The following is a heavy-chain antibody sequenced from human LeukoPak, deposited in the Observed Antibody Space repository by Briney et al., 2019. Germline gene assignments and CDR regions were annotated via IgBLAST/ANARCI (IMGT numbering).Heavy chain of an antibody. Sequence: GGSLRLSCAASGFTFITYWMSWVRQAPGKGLEWVASIRPDGNEKYYVDSVKGRFTISRDNAKTSLYLEMNSLRAEDTAVYYCAGGGTPYYFDYWGQGTLVTVSS. CDR3: AGGGTPYYFDY. J-gene: IGHJ4*02. CDR2: IRPDGNEK. V-gene: IGHV3-7*01. D-gene: IGHD2-15*01. CDR1: GFTFITYW.